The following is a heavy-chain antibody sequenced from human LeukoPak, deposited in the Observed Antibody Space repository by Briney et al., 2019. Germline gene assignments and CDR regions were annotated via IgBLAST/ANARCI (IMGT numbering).Heavy chain of an antibody. D-gene: IGHD3-10*01. Sequence: GGSLRLSCEVSGFTFSSYAMNWVRQAPGKGLEWVSSISATSGNTYYADSVKGRFTISRDNSKNTLYLQMNGLRADDTAVYYCAKGAMVRGFDYWGQGTLVTVSS. CDR2: ISATSGNT. J-gene: IGHJ4*02. CDR1: GFTFSSYA. V-gene: IGHV3-23*01. CDR3: AKGAMVRGFDY.